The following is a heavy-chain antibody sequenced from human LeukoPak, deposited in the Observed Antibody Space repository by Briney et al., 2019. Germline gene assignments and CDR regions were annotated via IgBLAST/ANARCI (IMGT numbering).Heavy chain of an antibody. V-gene: IGHV1-18*01. CDR2: IGAYNGNT. CDR1: GYTFTSYG. D-gene: IGHD6-13*01. CDR3: ARFLYSSSWYDFDY. J-gene: IGHJ4*02. Sequence: ASVKVSFKASGYTFTSYGISWVRQAPGQGREWMGWIGAYNGNTNYAQKLQGRVTMTTDTSTSTAYMELRSLRSDDTAVYYCARFLYSSSWYDFDYWGQGTLVTVSS.